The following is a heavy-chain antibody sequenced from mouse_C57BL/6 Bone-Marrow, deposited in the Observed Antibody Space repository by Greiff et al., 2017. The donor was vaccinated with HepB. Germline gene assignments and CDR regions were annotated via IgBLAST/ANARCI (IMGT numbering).Heavy chain of an antibody. CDR3: ARSPKYYAMDY. J-gene: IGHJ4*01. CDR2: IYPGDGDT. Sequence: QVQLQQSGPELVKPGASVKISCKASGYAFSSSWMNWVKQRPGKGLEWIGRIYPGDGDTNYNGKFKGKATLTADKSSSTAYMQLSSLTSEDSAVYFCARSPKYYAMDYWGQGTSVTVSS. V-gene: IGHV1-82*01. CDR1: GYAFSSSW.